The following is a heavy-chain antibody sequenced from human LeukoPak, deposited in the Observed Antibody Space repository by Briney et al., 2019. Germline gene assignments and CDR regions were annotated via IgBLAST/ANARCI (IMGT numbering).Heavy chain of an antibody. J-gene: IGHJ6*03. Sequence: SQTLSLTCTVSGGSISSGSYYWSWIRQPAGKGLEWIGLIHTTGSTNYNPSLKSRVTMSVDTSKNQFSLRLSSVTAADTAVYYCVRGGSSSWPYYYYYMDVWGKGTTVTVSS. CDR1: GGSISSGSYY. CDR3: VRGGSSSWPYYYYYMDV. CDR2: IHTTGST. V-gene: IGHV4-61*02. D-gene: IGHD6-13*01.